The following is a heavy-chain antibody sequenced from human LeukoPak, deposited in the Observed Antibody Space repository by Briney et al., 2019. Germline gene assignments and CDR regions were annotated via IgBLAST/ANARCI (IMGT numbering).Heavy chain of an antibody. CDR3: ATFYDFWSGSNMDV. CDR2: IYYSGST. V-gene: IGHV4-39*05. D-gene: IGHD3-3*01. CDR1: GGSISSSSYY. J-gene: IGHJ6*03. Sequence: SETPSLTCTVSGGSISSSSYYWGWIRQPPGKGLEWIGSIYYSGSTYYNPSLKSRVTISVDTSKNQFSLKLSSVTAADTAVYYCATFYDFWSGSNMDVWGKGTTVTVSS.